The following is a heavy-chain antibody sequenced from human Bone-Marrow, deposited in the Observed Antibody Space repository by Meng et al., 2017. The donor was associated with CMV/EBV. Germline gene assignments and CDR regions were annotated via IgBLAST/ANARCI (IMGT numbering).Heavy chain of an antibody. CDR2: ISAYNGNT. D-gene: IGHD2-21*01. J-gene: IGHJ6*01. Sequence: ASVKVSCKASGGTFSSYTISWVRQAPGQGLEWMGWISAYNGNTNYAQKLQGRVTMTTDTSTSTAYMELRSLRSDDTAVYYCARVLVVVSGGMAVWGPGHTVNGAS. V-gene: IGHV1-18*01. CDR1: GGTFSSYT. CDR3: ARVLVVVSGGMAV.